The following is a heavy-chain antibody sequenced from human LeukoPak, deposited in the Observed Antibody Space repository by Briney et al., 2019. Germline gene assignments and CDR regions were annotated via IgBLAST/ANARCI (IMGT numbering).Heavy chain of an antibody. Sequence: SETLSLTCAVYGGSFSGYYWSWIRQPPGKGLEWIGEINHSGSTNYNPSLKSRVTISVDTPKNQFSLKLSSVTAADTAVYYCARGAYDYVWGSYRYYYFDYWGQGTLVTVSS. CDR3: ARGAYDYVWGSYRYYYFDY. CDR2: INHSGST. CDR1: GGSFSGYY. D-gene: IGHD3-16*02. V-gene: IGHV4-34*01. J-gene: IGHJ4*02.